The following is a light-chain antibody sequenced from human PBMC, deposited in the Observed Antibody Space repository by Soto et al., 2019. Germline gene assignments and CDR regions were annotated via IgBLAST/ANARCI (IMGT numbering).Light chain of an antibody. CDR1: QSVSSN. J-gene: IGKJ1*01. Sequence: EIVMAQSPATLSVSPGERATLSCRASQSVSSNLAWYQQKRGQAPRLLIYGASSRATGIPARFSGSGSGTEFTLTIGSLQSDDFAVYYCHQRQSWPRTFGQGTKVDIK. V-gene: IGKV3-15*01. CDR2: GAS. CDR3: HQRQSWPRT.